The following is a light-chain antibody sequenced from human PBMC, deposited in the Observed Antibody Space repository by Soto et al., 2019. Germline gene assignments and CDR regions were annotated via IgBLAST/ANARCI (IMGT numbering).Light chain of an antibody. CDR1: TSNIGKNT. J-gene: IGLJ3*02. V-gene: IGLV1-36*01. CDR2: YDD. CDR3: GAWDDSPNGWV. Sequence: QAVVTQPPSVSEGPGQRVTISCSGSTSNIGKNTVNWYQQLPGEAPKLFIYYDDLLASGVSDRFSGSKSGTSASLAISGLQSEDEADYYCGAWDDSPNGWVFGGGTKLTVL.